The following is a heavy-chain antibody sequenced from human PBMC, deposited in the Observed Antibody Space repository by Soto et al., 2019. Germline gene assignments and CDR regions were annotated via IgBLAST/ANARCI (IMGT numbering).Heavy chain of an antibody. CDR1: GGSFSGYY. CDR2: IYYSGST. D-gene: IGHD2-21*02. V-gene: IGHV4-59*01. CDR3: ARDRTASWFDP. Sequence: SETLSLTCAVYGGSFSGYYWSWIRQHPGKGLEWIGYIYYSGSTYYNPSLKSRVTMSVDTSKNQFSLKLSSVTAADTAVYYCARDRTASWFDPWGQGTLVTVSS. J-gene: IGHJ5*02.